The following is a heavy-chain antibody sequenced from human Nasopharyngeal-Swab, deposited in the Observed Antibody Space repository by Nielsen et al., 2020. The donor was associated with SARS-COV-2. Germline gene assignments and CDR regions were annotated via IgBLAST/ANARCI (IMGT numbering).Heavy chain of an antibody. CDR2: MNPNSGNT. J-gene: IGHJ5*02. Sequence: ASVKVSCKASGYTFTRYDIKGGRQATGQGLEGRGWMNPNSGNTGYAQKFQGRVTMTGNTSISTAYMELSSLRSEDTAVYYCARGGHIVVVVAAADNWFDPWGQGTLVTVSS. V-gene: IGHV1-8*01. CDR1: GYTFTRYD. CDR3: ARGGHIVVVVAAADNWFDP. D-gene: IGHD2-15*01.